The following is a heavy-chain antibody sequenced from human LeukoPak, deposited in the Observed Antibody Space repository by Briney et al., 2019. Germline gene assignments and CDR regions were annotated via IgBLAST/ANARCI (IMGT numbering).Heavy chain of an antibody. Sequence: ASVKVSCKASGYTFTGYYIHWVRQAPGQGLEWMGWINPNSGGTNYAQKFQGRVTMTRDTSISTAYMELSRLRSDDTAVYYCARDTKWRLRSRFDYWGQGTLVTVSS. CDR2: INPNSGGT. D-gene: IGHD5-12*01. J-gene: IGHJ4*02. CDR3: ARDTKWRLRSRFDY. CDR1: GYTFTGYY. V-gene: IGHV1-2*02.